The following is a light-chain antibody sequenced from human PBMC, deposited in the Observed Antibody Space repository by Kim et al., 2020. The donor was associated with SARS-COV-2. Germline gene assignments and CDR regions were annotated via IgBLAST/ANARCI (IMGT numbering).Light chain of an antibody. CDR3: QSYDISNVI. CDR2: EDS. V-gene: IGLV6-57*03. CDR1: SGNSADNY. J-gene: IGLJ2*01. Sequence: GNTVTISCTRTSGNSADNYVQWYQPRPGSAPTIVVYEDSGRPSGVPDRFSGSIDTSSSSASLTISGLKTEDEADYYCQSYDISNVIFGGGTQLTVL.